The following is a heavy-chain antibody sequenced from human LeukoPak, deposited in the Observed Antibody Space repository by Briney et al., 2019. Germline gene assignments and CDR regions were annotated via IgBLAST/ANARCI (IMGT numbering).Heavy chain of an antibody. J-gene: IGHJ4*02. CDR1: GGSISSSSYY. D-gene: IGHD2-15*01. V-gene: IGHV4-39*07. Sequence: PSETLSLTCTVSGGSISSSSYYWGWIRQPPGKGLEWIGSIYYSGSTYYNPSLKSRVTISVDTSKNQFSLKLSSVTAADTAVYYCARGEAIVVVVAATNFDYWGQGTLVTVSS. CDR2: IYYSGST. CDR3: ARGEAIVVVVAATNFDY.